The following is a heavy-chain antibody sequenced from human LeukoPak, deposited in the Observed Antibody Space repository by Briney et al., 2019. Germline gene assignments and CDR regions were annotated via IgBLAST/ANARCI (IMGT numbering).Heavy chain of an antibody. CDR2: ISGYNGNT. J-gene: IGHJ4*02. CDR3: ARLVGATRPFDY. CDR1: GYSFSSSG. Sequence: ASVKVSCKASGYSFSSSGISWVRQAPGQGLEWMGWISGYNGNTNYAQKFQGRVTMTTDTSTTTAYMDLRSLRSDDTAVYYCARLVGATRPFDYWGQGTLVTVPS. D-gene: IGHD1-26*01. V-gene: IGHV1-18*01.